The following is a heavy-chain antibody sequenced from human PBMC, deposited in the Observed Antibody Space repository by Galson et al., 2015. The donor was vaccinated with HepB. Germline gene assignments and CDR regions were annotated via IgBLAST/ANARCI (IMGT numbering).Heavy chain of an antibody. Sequence: SVKVSCKASGYTFTSYGISWVRQAPGQGLEWMGWISAYNGNTNYAQKLQGRVTMTTDTSTSTAYMELRSLRSDDTAVYYCAREEEGYSYGRSNLFDYWGQGTLVTVSS. J-gene: IGHJ4*02. D-gene: IGHD5-18*01. V-gene: IGHV1-18*01. CDR3: AREEEGYSYGRSNLFDY. CDR2: ISAYNGNT. CDR1: GYTFTSYG.